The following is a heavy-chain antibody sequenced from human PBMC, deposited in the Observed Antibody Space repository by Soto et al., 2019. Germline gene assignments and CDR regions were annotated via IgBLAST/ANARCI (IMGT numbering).Heavy chain of an antibody. CDR1: GGTFDNFI. J-gene: IGHJ6*02. Sequence: SVKVSCKASGGTFDNFIMNWVRQTPGRGLEWMGGIVPMLGTPTYAEKFKGRVTISATGSTSTMYMEVTSLRSEDTAIYYCARNGTYSSSLSQYSGMDVWGQGTTVTVSS. CDR3: ARNGTYSSSLSQYSGMDV. V-gene: IGHV1-69*13. D-gene: IGHD1-26*01. CDR2: IVPMLGTP.